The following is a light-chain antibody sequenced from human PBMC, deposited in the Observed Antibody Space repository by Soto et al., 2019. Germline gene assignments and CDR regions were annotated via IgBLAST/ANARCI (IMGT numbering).Light chain of an antibody. CDR1: QSVRNSY. J-gene: IGKJ1*01. CDR3: QQYSNSLRT. CDR2: AAS. V-gene: IGKV3-20*01. Sequence: VLTQSPGTLSFSPGERATLSCRSSQSVRNSYLTWYQQKPGQAPRLLIYAASRRATGIPDRFSGSGSGTDFTLTISRLEPEDFAVYYCQQYSNSLRTFGQGTKVDI.